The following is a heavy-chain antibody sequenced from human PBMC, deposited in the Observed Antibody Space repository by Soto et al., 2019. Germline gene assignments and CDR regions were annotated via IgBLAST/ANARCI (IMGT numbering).Heavy chain of an antibody. CDR3: AKGRYDFWSGYPHQYYFDY. V-gene: IGHV3-23*01. J-gene: IGHJ4*02. CDR2: ISGSGGST. Sequence: EVQLLESGGGLVQPGGSLRLSCAASGFTFSSYAMSWVRQAPGKGLEWVSAISGSGGSTYYADSVKGRFTISRDNSKNTLYLQMNSLRAEDTAVYYCAKGRYDFWSGYPHQYYFDYWGQGTLVTVSS. D-gene: IGHD3-3*01. CDR1: GFTFSSYA.